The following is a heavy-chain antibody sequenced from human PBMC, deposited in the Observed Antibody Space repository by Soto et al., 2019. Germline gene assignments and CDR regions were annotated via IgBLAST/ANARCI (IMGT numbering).Heavy chain of an antibody. J-gene: IGHJ5*02. CDR3: ARMGEDYQSPDP. V-gene: IGHV4-34*01. CDR1: GGSFSGYY. CDR2: INHSGST. D-gene: IGHD2-2*01. Sequence: SETLSLTCAVYGGSFSGYYWSWIRQPPGKGLEWIGEINHSGSTNYNPSLKSRVTISVDTSKNQFSLRLSSVTAADTAVYYCARMGEDYQSPDPWGPGTLVTVSS.